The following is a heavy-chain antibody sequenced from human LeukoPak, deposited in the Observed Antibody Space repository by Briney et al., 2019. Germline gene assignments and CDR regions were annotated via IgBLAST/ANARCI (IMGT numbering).Heavy chain of an antibody. J-gene: IGHJ4*02. CDR3: ARSGRIYFDWLLDY. CDR1: GFTFGDYA. CDR2: IKQDGSEK. Sequence: GGSLRLSCTASGFTFGDYAMSWFRQAPGKGLEWVANIKQDGSEKYYVDSVKGRFTISWDNAKKSLYLQMNSLRAEDTAVYYCARSGRIYFDWLLDYWGQGTLVTVSS. V-gene: IGHV3-7*01. D-gene: IGHD3-9*01.